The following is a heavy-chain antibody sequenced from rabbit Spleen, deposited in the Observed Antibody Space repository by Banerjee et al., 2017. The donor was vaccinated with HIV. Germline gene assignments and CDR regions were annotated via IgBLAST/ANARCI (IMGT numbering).Heavy chain of an antibody. CDR2: IDTNDGDT. D-gene: IGHD1-1*01. CDR3: ARNYVNAFDP. Sequence: LEESGVGLVKPGGTLTLTCTVSGFSFSSNWICWVRQAPGKGLEWIACIDTNDGDTDYANWPKGRFTISKTSSTTVTLQMTSLTAADTATYFCARNYVNAFDPWGTVTLVTVS. V-gene: IGHV1S45*01. J-gene: IGHJ2*01. CDR1: GFSFSSNW.